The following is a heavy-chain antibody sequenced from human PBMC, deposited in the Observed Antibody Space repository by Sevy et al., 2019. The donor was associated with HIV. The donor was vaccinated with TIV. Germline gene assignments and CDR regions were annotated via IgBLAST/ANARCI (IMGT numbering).Heavy chain of an antibody. CDR1: GFTFSSYA. CDR3: ASLYNGFDY. V-gene: IGHV3-30*14. D-gene: IGHD1-20*01. CDR2: ISYDGSNK. J-gene: IGHJ4*02. Sequence: GGSLRLSCAASGFTFSSYAMHWVRQAPGKGLEWVAVISYDGSNKYYADSVKGRFTISRDNAENSLFLQMNSLRAEDTAVYYCASLYNGFDYWGQGTLVTVSS.